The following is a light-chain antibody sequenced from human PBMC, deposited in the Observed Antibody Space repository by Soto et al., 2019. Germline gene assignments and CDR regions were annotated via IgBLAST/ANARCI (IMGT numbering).Light chain of an antibody. J-gene: IGKJ2*01. CDR3: QHLNDYRYT. V-gene: IGKV1-9*01. Sequence: DIQLTQSPSFLSASVGDRVTITCRASQAISSSLAWYQHNPGKAPKLLIYAASTLQNGVPSSFNGSGSGTEFTLTLSSLQPEDFATYYCQHLNDYRYTFGQGTKVEIK. CDR2: AAS. CDR1: QAISSS.